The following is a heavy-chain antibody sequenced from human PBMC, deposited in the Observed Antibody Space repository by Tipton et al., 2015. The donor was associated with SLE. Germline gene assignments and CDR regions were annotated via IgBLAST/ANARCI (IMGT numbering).Heavy chain of an antibody. CDR1: GGSISSSSYY. V-gene: IGHV4-39*07. CDR3: ARAPDYYDSSGFDY. J-gene: IGHJ4*02. D-gene: IGHD3-22*01. CDR2: IYYSGST. Sequence: TLSLTCTVSGGSISSSSYYWGWIRQPPGKGLEWIGSIYYSGSTYYNPSLKSRVTMSVDTSKNQFSLKLSSVTAADTAVYYCARAPDYYDSSGFDYWGQGTLVTVSS.